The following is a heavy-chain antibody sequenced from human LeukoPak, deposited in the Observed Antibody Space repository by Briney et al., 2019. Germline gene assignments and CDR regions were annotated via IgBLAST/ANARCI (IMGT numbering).Heavy chain of an antibody. J-gene: IGHJ4*02. CDR2: INRSGST. Sequence: SETLSLTCAVYGGSFSGYYWSWIRQPPGKGLEWIGEINRSGSTNYNPSLKSRVTISVDTSKNQFSLKLSSVTAADTAVYYCASLYCSSTSCPGDYWGQGTLVTVSS. V-gene: IGHV4-34*01. D-gene: IGHD2-2*01. CDR1: GGSFSGYY. CDR3: ASLYCSSTSCPGDY.